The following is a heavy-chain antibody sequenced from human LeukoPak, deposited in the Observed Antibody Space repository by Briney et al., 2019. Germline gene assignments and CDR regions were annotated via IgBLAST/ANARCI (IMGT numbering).Heavy chain of an antibody. CDR1: GYTFTTYA. Sequence: VASVKVSCKASGYTFTTYAMHWVRQAPGHPLEWIGWSNAGNGNTKYSHEFQGRVSITRDTSASPVYMELSSLRSEDMAVYYCARERDGMDVWGQGTTVTVSS. V-gene: IGHV1-3*02. CDR3: ARERDGMDV. CDR2: SNAGNGNT. J-gene: IGHJ6*02.